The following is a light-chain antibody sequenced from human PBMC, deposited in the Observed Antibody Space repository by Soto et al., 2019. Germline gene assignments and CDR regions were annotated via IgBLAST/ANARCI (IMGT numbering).Light chain of an antibody. J-gene: IGKJ2*01. CDR1: QSISSY. V-gene: IGKV1-39*01. Sequence: DIQMTQSPSSLSASVGDRVTITCRASQSISSYLNWYQQKPGKAPKLLIYAASSLQSGVPSRFSGSGSGTDFTLTNSRMQPEDFATYNRQQSYSTPSHTVGQGTMLEIK. CDR3: QQSYSTPSHT. CDR2: AAS.